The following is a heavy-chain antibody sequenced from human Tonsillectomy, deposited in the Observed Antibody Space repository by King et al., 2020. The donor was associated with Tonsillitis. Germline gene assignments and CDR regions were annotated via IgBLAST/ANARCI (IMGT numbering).Heavy chain of an antibody. CDR1: GGSISSSNW. V-gene: IGHV4-4*02. J-gene: IGHJ5*02. D-gene: IGHD2-15*01. CDR3: AREREGWVVAATRLGGWFDP. CDR2: IYHSGST. Sequence: QLQESGPGLVKPSGTLSLTCAVSGGSISSSNWWSWVRQPPGKGLEWIGEIYHSGSTNYNPSLKSRVTISVDKSKNQFSLKLSSVTAADTAVYYGAREREGWVVAATRLGGWFDPWGQGTLVTVSS.